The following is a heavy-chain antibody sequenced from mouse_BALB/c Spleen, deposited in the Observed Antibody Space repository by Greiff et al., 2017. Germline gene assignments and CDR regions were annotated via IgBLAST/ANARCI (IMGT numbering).Heavy chain of an antibody. D-gene: IGHD1-1*01. V-gene: IGHV1-87*01. CDR3: ASYYGSSYTGAMDY. Sequence: QVQLQQSGAELARPGASVKLSCKASGYTFTSYWMQWVKQRPGQGLEWIGAIYPGDGDTRYTQKFKGKATLTADKSSSTAYMQLSSLASEDSAVYYCASYYGSSYTGAMDYWGQGTSVTVSS. CDR1: GYTFTSYW. CDR2: IYPGDGDT. J-gene: IGHJ4*01.